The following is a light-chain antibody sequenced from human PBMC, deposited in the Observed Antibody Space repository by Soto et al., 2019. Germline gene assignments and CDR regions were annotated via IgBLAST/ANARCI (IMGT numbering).Light chain of an antibody. Sequence: DIHLTQSPSSLSAAVGDRVTITCRASQAILTYLNWLQQKAGKAPEVLLYGASGLRSEVPSRFTGSGSATDFTLTITSLQREDAGTYYCQQTFSPDVTFGGGTKV. CDR1: QAILTY. J-gene: IGKJ4*01. CDR2: GAS. V-gene: IGKV1-39*01. CDR3: QQTFSPDVT.